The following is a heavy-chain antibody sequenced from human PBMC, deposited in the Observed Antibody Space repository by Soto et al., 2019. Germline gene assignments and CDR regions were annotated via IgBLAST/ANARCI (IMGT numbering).Heavy chain of an antibody. D-gene: IGHD3-3*01. CDR3: ARGRLLDF. CDR2: VYYSGST. CDR1: GASISDGNYY. Sequence: QVQLQESGPGLVQPSQTLSLTCSVSGASISDGNYYWTWIRQSPARGLEWIGYVYYSGSTYYNPSLQSRVTISADTSNNYYSLKLNSVTGADTAVYFCARGRLLDFWGQGILVTVSS. J-gene: IGHJ4*02. V-gene: IGHV4-30-4*01.